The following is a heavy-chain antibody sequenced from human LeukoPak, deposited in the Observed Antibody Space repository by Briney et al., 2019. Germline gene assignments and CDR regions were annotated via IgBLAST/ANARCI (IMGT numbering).Heavy chain of an antibody. CDR3: ARDGWGYFDWFGPSDY. Sequence: GGSLRLSCAASGFTFSSYWMSWVRQAPGKGLEWVANIKQDGSEKYYVDSVKGRFTISRDNAKNSLYLQMNSLRAEDTAVYYCARDGWGYFDWFGPSDYWGQGTLVTVSS. D-gene: IGHD3-9*01. CDR1: GFTFSSYW. CDR2: IKQDGSEK. V-gene: IGHV3-7*01. J-gene: IGHJ4*02.